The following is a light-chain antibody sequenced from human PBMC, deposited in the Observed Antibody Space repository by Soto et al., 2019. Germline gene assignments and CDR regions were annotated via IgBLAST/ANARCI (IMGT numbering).Light chain of an antibody. V-gene: IGKV3-20*01. J-gene: IGKJ1*01. Sequence: ETLLPQSPCTLSLSPGARATLSCRATKRSSSSYLAWYQQKPGQAPRLLIYDASSRATGIPDRFSGSGSGTDFTLTISSLEPEDFAVYYCQQCGSSLRTFGQGTKVDNK. CDR2: DAS. CDR3: QQCGSSLRT. CDR1: KRSSSSY.